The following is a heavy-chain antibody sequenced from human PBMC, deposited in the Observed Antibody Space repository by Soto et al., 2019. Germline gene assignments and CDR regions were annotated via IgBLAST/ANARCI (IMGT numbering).Heavy chain of an antibody. V-gene: IGHV3-11*06. Sequence: GGALELSCAASGFTFSEYYISLVRPAPGKGLEWVSYISSSSSYTNNADSVKGRFTISRDNAKNSLYLQMNSLRAEDTAVYYCAGLAPGSIAARPVDYWGQGTLVTVSS. J-gene: IGHJ4*02. D-gene: IGHD6-6*01. CDR1: GFTFSEYY. CDR3: AGLAPGSIAARPVDY. CDR2: ISSSSSYT.